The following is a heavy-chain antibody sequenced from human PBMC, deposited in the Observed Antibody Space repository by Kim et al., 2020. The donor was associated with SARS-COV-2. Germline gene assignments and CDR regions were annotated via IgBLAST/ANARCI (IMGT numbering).Heavy chain of an antibody. D-gene: IGHD2-2*01. CDR2: IIPIFGTA. V-gene: IGHV1-69*13. J-gene: IGHJ6*02. Sequence: SVKVSCKASGGTFSSYAISWVRQAPGQGLEWMGGIIPIFGTANYAQKFQGRVTITADESTSTAYMELSSLRSEDTAVYYCARDPTLTDCSSTSCYPNPYYYYGMDVWGQGTTVTVSS. CDR3: ARDPTLTDCSSTSCYPNPYYYYGMDV. CDR1: GGTFSSYA.